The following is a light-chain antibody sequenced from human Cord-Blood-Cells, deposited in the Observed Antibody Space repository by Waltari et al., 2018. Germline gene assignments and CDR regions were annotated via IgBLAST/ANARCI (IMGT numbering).Light chain of an antibody. V-gene: IGLV2-14*01. CDR2: DVS. CDR3: SSYTSSSTLV. CDR1: SSDVGGYIY. J-gene: IGLJ2*01. Sequence: QSALTQPASVSGSPGQSITISCTGTSSDVGGYIYVSWYQQHPGKAPKLMIYDVSNRPSGFSNRFSGSKSGNTASLTISGLQAEDEADYYCSSYTSSSTLVFGGGTKLTVL.